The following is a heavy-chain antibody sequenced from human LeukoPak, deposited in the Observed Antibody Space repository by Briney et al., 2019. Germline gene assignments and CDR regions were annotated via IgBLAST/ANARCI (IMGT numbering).Heavy chain of an antibody. Sequence: GGSLRLSCATSGFSFYNAWMNWVRQAPGKGLEWVGRIRSNSDGGTIDYAAPVKGRFTLSRDDSKDTLYLQMNSLQTEDTAVYYCAEVDSSGYQIDYWGQGTLVTVSS. CDR2: IRSNSDGGTI. CDR1: GFSFYNAW. V-gene: IGHV3-15*07. D-gene: IGHD3-22*01. CDR3: AEVDSSGYQIDY. J-gene: IGHJ4*02.